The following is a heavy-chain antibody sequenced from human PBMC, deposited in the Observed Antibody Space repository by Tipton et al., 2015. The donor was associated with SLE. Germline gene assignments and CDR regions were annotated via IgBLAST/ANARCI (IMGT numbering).Heavy chain of an antibody. J-gene: IGHJ4*02. Sequence: TLSLTCTVSGSSISSHYWSWIRQPPGKGLEWIGYMYYSGSTNYNPSLKSRVTISVDTSKNQFSLKLRSVTAADTAVYYCATYDILNGPSFDYWGQGALVTVSS. V-gene: IGHV4-59*11. D-gene: IGHD3-9*01. CDR3: ATYDILNGPSFDY. CDR2: MYYSGST. CDR1: GSSISSHY.